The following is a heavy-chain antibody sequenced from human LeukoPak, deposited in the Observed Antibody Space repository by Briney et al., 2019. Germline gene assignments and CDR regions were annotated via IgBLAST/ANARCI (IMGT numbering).Heavy chain of an antibody. CDR1: GFTVSNNY. D-gene: IGHD1-1*01. J-gene: IGHJ4*02. CDR3: ARFRTTSDYFDY. CDR2: IYAGGYT. Sequence: GGSLRLSCAASGFTVSNNYMSWVRQAPGKGLEWVSIIYAGGYTYYADSVKDRFTISRDNSKNTLYLQMNSLTAEDTAVYYCARFRTTSDYFDYWGQGTLVTVSS. V-gene: IGHV3-66*01.